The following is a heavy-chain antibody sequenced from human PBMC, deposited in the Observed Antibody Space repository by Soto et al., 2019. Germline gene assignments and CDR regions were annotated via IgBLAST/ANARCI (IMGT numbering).Heavy chain of an antibody. J-gene: IGHJ1*01. Sequence: ESGGGLVEPGGSLRLSCAASGFTFSDYYMSWVRQAPGKGLECISYISRSGDTTYHADSVKGRFTISRDNTKNSLYLQMNSLRDEDTAVYYCARGHEYFHPWGQGALVIVSS. CDR1: GFTFSDYY. CDR3: ARGHEYFHP. V-gene: IGHV3-11*01. CDR2: ISRSGDTT.